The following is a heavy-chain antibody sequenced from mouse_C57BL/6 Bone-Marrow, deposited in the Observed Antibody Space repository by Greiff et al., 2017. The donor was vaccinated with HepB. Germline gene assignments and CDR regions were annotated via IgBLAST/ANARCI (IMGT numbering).Heavy chain of an antibody. J-gene: IGHJ1*03. CDR2: ISDGGSYT. CDR3: ARGGSMITTRYFDV. V-gene: IGHV5-4*01. D-gene: IGHD2-4*01. Sequence: EVHLVESGGGLVKPGGSLKLSCEASGFTFSSYAMSWVRQTPEKRLEWVATISDGGSYTYYPDNVKGRVTISRDNAKNNLYLQMSDLKSEDTAMYYCARGGSMITTRYFDVWGTGTTVTVSS. CDR1: GFTFSSYA.